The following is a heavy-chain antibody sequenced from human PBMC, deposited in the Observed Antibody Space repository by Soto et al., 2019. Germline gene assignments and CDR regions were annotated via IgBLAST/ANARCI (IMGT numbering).Heavy chain of an antibody. D-gene: IGHD3-10*01. J-gene: IGHJ4*02. CDR1: GFTFSSYS. V-gene: IGHV3-48*02. CDR3: ARDRGSADY. CDR2: ISSSSSTI. Sequence: EVQLVESGGGLVQPGGSLRLSCAASGFTFSSYSMNWVRQAPGKGLEWVSYISSSSSTIYYADSVKGRFTISRDNANNSLYLQMNRLRDEDTAVYYCARDRGSADYWSQETLVTVST.